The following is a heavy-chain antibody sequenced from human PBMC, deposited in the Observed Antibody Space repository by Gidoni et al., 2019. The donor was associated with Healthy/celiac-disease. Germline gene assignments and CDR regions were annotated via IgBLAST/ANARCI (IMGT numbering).Heavy chain of an antibody. CDR3: AREYSSSLFDY. CDR2: IKQDGSEK. D-gene: IGHD6-6*01. J-gene: IGHJ4*02. Sequence: EVQLVESGGGLVQPRGSLRPSCAASGFTFSSYWRSWVRQAPGKGLEWVANIKQDGSEKYYVDSVKGRFTISRDNAKNSLYLQMNSLRAEDTAVYYCAREYSSSLFDYWGQGTLVTVSS. V-gene: IGHV3-7*03. CDR1: GFTFSSYW.